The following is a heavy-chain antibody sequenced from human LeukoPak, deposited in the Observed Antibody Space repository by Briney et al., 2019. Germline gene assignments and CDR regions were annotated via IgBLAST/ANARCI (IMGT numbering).Heavy chain of an antibody. Sequence: ASVKVSCKTSGYTFTCYGIIWLRQAPGQGLEWMGWISAHNGYTHYAQKLQGRVTMTTDTSTSTAYMELRSLRSDDTAVYYCARGASYYYGSGSEIGYSGQGTLVTVSS. CDR1: GYTFTCYG. J-gene: IGHJ4*02. D-gene: IGHD3-10*01. V-gene: IGHV1-18*01. CDR2: ISAHNGYT. CDR3: ARGASYYYGSGSEIGY.